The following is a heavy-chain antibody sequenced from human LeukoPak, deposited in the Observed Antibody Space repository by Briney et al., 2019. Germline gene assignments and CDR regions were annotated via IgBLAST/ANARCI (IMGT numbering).Heavy chain of an antibody. CDR3: ASPSRHCSSSSCYDY. Sequence: PGGSLRLSCAASGFTVSSTYMSWVRQAPGKGLEWGSVIYSVGSTHYADSVRGRFTISRDNSKNTLSLQMNSLRAEDTGVYYCASPSRHCSSSSCYDYWGQGTLVTVSS. J-gene: IGHJ4*02. V-gene: IGHV3-66*02. CDR1: GFTVSSTY. D-gene: IGHD2-2*01. CDR2: IYSVGST.